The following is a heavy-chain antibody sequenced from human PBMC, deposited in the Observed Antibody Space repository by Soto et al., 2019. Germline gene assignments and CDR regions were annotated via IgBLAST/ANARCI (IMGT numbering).Heavy chain of an antibody. Sequence: SETLSLTCTVSGGSISSSSYYWGWIRQPPGKGLEWIGSIYYSGSTYYNPSLKSRVTISVDTSKNQFSLKLSSVTAADTAVYYCARLRTDWGDYWGQGTLVTVSS. J-gene: IGHJ4*02. CDR2: IYYSGST. CDR1: GGSISSSSYY. V-gene: IGHV4-39*01. CDR3: ARLRTDWGDY. D-gene: IGHD3-16*01.